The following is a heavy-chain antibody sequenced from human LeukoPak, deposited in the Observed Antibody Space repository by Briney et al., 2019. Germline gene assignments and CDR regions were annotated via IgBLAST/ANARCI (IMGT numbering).Heavy chain of an antibody. D-gene: IGHD2-2*01. V-gene: IGHV3-33*01. J-gene: IGHJ4*02. CDR3: ARSRGIVVPAAMFDY. Sequence: GRSLRLSCAASGFTFSSYGMHWVRQAPGKGLEWVAVIWYDGSNKNYADSVKGRFTISRDNSKNTLYLQMNSLRAEDTAVYYCARSRGIVVPAAMFDYWGQGTLVTVSS. CDR2: IWYDGSNK. CDR1: GFTFSSYG.